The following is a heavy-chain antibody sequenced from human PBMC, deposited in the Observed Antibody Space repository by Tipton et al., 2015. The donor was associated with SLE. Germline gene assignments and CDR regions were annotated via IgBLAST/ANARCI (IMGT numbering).Heavy chain of an antibody. V-gene: IGHV1-46*01. CDR2: INPSDGST. D-gene: IGHD6-13*01. Sequence: QSGPEVKRPGASVKLFCKASGYSFTNYYMHWVRQAPGQGLEWMGMINPSDGSTSFAQKVQGRFTMTRDTSTSTVYMELSSLRSEDTAVYYCARASRSWAPFDYWGQGTLVTVSS. J-gene: IGHJ4*02. CDR3: ARASRSWAPFDY. CDR1: GYSFTNYY.